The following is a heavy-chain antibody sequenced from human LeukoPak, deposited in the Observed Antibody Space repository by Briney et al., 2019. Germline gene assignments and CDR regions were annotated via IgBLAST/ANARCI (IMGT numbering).Heavy chain of an antibody. CDR1: GGSISTYY. CDR3: ARGYRRYYFDY. D-gene: IGHD3-22*01. V-gene: IGHV4-59*01. J-gene: IGHJ4*02. CDR2: IYYSGST. Sequence: SETLSLTCTVSGGSISTYYWSWIRQPPGKGLEWIGYIYYSGSTNYNPSLKSRVTISVDTSNNQFSLRLSSVTAADTAVYYCARGYRRYYFDYWGQGTLVTVSS.